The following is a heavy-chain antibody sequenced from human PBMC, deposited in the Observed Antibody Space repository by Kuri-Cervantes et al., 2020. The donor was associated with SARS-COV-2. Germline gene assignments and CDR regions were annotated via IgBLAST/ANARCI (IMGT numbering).Heavy chain of an antibody. CDR1: GVSVSGGSYY. V-gene: IGHV4-34*01. D-gene: IGHD5-18*01. CDR3: ASLTLGCCSYGSCFDY. J-gene: IGHJ4*02. CDR2: INHSGST. Sequence: SQTLSLTCAVSGVSVSGGSYYWSWIRQPPGKGLEWIGEINHSGSTNYNPSLKSRVTISVDTSKNQFSLKLSSVTAADTAVYYCASLTLGCCSYGSCFDYWGQGTLVTVSS.